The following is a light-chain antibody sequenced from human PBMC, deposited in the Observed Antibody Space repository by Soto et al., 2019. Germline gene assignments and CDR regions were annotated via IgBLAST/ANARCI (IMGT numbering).Light chain of an antibody. V-gene: IGKV3-11*01. Sequence: EIRLRQSPTSLSSFPGERDTLSCRASQYINTRLAWYQHRPGQAPRLLIYQTSIRAAGIPARFSASGSGTDFTLTISDVQPEDFALYYCHQRQSWPRTFGQGTKVDIK. J-gene: IGKJ1*01. CDR2: QTS. CDR1: QYINTR. CDR3: HQRQSWPRT.